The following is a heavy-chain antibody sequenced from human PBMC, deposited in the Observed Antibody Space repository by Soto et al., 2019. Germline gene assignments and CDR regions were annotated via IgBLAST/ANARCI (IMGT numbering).Heavy chain of an antibody. CDR1: GGSISSGGYY. J-gene: IGHJ6*03. D-gene: IGHD3-3*01. V-gene: IGHV4-31*03. Sequence: SETLSLTCTVSGGSISSGGYYWSWIRQHPGKGLEWIGYIYYSGSTYYNPSLKSRVTISVDTSKNQFSLKLSSVTAADPAVYYCGGGVYLGVAPIYYYYYYMDVGGKGTTVTVSS. CDR2: IYYSGST. CDR3: GGGVYLGVAPIYYYYYYMDV.